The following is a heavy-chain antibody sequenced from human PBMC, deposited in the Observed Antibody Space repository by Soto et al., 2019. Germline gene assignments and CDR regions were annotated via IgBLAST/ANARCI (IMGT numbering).Heavy chain of an antibody. CDR3: AKGAAYCSSTTCRGALDV. Sequence: ESGGGVVQSGRSLRLSCAASGFRFSSYGFHWVRQAPGKGLEWVAVISYDGSDTYYADSVKGRFTISRDNSKNTLNLQMHSLRAEDTAVYYCAKGAAYCSSTTCRGALDVWGQGATVTVSS. CDR2: ISYDGSDT. CDR1: GFRFSSYG. V-gene: IGHV3-30*18. J-gene: IGHJ6*02. D-gene: IGHD2-2*01.